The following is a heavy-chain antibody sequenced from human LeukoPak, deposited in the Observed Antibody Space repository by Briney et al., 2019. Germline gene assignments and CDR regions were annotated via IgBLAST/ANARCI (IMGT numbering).Heavy chain of an antibody. CDR3: ARDRGYSTFDY. Sequence: GGSLRLSCEASAFTFSSYWMSWVRQAPGKGLEWAANMKEDGGEKNYVDSVKGRFTISRDNAKNSLFLQMNSLRVEDTAVYYCARDRGYSTFDYWGQGTLVTVSS. J-gene: IGHJ4*02. CDR2: MKEDGGEK. CDR1: AFTFSSYW. V-gene: IGHV3-7*01. D-gene: IGHD4-23*01.